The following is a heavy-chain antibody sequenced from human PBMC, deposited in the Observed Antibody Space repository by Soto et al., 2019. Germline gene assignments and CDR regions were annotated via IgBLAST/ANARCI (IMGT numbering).Heavy chain of an antibody. V-gene: IGHV1-3*01. CDR1: GYTFTSYA. D-gene: IGHD4-17*01. CDR3: AREPDPTVPTGFAY. J-gene: IGHJ4*02. Sequence: GASGKVPCKASGYTFTSYAMHWVRQAPGQRLEWMGWINAGNGNTKYSQKFQGRGTITRDTSASTAYMELSSLRSEDTAVYYCAREPDPTVPTGFAYSGQRTLVPVSS. CDR2: INAGNGNT.